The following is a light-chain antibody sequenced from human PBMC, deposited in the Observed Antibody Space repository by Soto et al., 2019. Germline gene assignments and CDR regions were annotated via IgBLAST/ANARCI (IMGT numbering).Light chain of an antibody. CDR3: GADHGSGGNFV. Sequence: QSVLTQPPSASASLGASVTLTCTLSSGYSNYRVDWYQQRPGKGPRFVMRVGTGGIVGSKGDGIPDRFSVLGSGLNRYLTIKNIQEEDESDYHCGADHGSGGNFVFRGGTKLTVL. CDR2: VGTGGIVG. V-gene: IGLV9-49*01. J-gene: IGLJ2*01. CDR1: SGYSNYR.